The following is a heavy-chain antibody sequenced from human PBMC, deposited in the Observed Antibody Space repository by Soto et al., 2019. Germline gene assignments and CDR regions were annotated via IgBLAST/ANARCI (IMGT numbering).Heavy chain of an antibody. CDR2: ISYSGST. D-gene: IGHD3-16*02. V-gene: IGHV4-31*03. CDR1: GGSISSGGYY. Sequence: QVQLQESGPGLVKPSQTLSLTCTVSGGSISSGGYYWSWIRQHPGKGLEWIGYISYSGSTYYNPSLQSRVTIAVDTSKNHFSLKLSSVTAADTAVYYCATTPDTATYYDYIWGSYRYDAFDIWGQGTMVTVSS. J-gene: IGHJ3*02. CDR3: ATTPDTATYYDYIWGSYRYDAFDI.